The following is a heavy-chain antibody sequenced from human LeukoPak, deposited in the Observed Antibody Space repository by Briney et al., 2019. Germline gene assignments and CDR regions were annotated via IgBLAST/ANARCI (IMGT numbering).Heavy chain of an antibody. Sequence: PSETLSLTCTVSGGSISSSNYYWGWIRQPPGKGLEWIGRIYYSGSAYYNPSLKSRVTISVDTSKNQFSLKLSSVTAADTAVYYCARGSGYYYGDFDYWGQGTLVTVSS. J-gene: IGHJ4*02. CDR2: IYYSGSA. CDR1: GGSISSSNYY. CDR3: ARGSGYYYGDFDY. V-gene: IGHV4-39*01. D-gene: IGHD3-22*01.